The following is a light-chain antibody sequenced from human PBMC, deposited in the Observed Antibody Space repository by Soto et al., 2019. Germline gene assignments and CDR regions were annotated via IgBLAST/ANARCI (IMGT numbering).Light chain of an antibody. J-gene: IGKJ2*01. Sequence: EIVMTRSPATLSVSPGERATLSCRASQSVRSNLAWYQQKPGQAPRLLIYGASTRATGIPARFSGSGSGTEFTLTISSLQSEDFAVYYCQQYNNWPPKTFGQGTKLEIK. CDR2: GAS. V-gene: IGKV3-15*01. CDR1: QSVRSN. CDR3: QQYNNWPPKT.